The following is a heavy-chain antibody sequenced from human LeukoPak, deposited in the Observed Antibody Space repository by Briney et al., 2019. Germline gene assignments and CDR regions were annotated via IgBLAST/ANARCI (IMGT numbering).Heavy chain of an antibody. CDR2: ISYNGKNK. D-gene: IGHD1-1*01. Sequence: PGRSLRLSCAASGFTFSSYAMHWVRQAPGKGLEWVAVISYNGKNKYYADSVKGRFTISRDNSKNTLYLQMNSLRAEDTAVYYCAREVERRFDYWGQGTLVTVSS. V-gene: IGHV3-30*04. J-gene: IGHJ4*02. CDR1: GFTFSSYA. CDR3: AREVERRFDY.